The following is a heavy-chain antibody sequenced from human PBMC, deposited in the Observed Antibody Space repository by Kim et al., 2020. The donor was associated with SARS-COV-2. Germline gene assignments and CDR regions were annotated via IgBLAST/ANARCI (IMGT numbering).Heavy chain of an antibody. CDR3: ARVAGNFFDH. Sequence: SETLSLTCAVVGDSFSRYYWIWIRQSPGKGLQWIGEINHSGTTNYNPSLKSRVSMSVDTSKGQVSLKVNSVTAADTAVYYCARVAGNFFDHWGHGTPVTV. CDR2: INHSGTT. J-gene: IGHJ4*01. V-gene: IGHV4-34*01. CDR1: GDSFSRYY.